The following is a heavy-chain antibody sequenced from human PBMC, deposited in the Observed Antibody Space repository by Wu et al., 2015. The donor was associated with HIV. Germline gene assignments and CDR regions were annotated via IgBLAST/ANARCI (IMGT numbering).Heavy chain of an antibody. CDR1: GYTFMNYG. CDR2: ISPYSGNT. CDR3: ARDRFEGEGIFGSGFPXDPRARNV. V-gene: IGHV1-18*01. Sequence: QVQLVQSGGEVKKPGASVKVSCKTSGYTFMNYGISWVRQAPGKGPEWMGWISPYSGNTDYSQKFQRRVSMTTDTSTNTAYLDLTSLMSDDTAVYYCARDRFEGEGIFGSGFPXDPRARNV. J-gene: IGHJ6*01. D-gene: IGHD3-22*01.